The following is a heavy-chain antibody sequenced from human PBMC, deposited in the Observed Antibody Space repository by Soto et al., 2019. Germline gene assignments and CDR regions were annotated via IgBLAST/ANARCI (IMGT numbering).Heavy chain of an antibody. CDR1: GFTFSSYA. Sequence: QPGGSLRLSCAASGFTFSSYAMSWVRQAPGKGLEWVSAISGSGGSTYYADSVKGRFTISRDNSKNTLYLQMNSLRAEDTAVYYCAKAQDIVVVPAAAHYYYYGMDVWGQGTTVTVSS. D-gene: IGHD2-2*01. V-gene: IGHV3-23*01. CDR3: AKAQDIVVVPAAAHYYYYGMDV. J-gene: IGHJ6*02. CDR2: ISGSGGST.